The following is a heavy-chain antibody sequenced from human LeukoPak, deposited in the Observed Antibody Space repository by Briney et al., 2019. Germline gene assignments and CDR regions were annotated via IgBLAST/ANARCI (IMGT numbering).Heavy chain of an antibody. J-gene: IGHJ4*02. CDR1: GFTFDDYA. CDR2: ISWNSGSI. D-gene: IGHD1-26*01. V-gene: IGHV3-9*01. Sequence: GRSLRLSCAASGFTFDDYAMHWVRQAPGKGLEWVSGISWNSGSIGYADSVKGRFTISRDNAKNPLYLQMNSLRAEDTALYYCAKDKGSGSYYYFDYWGQGTLVTVSS. CDR3: AKDKGSGSYYYFDY.